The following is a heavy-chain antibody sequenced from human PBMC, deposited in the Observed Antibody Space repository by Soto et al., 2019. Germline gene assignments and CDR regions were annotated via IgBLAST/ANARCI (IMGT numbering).Heavy chain of an antibody. Sequence: GASVKVSCKASGYTFTGYYMHWVRQAPGQGLEWMGWINPNSGGTNYAQKFQGRVTMTRDTSISTAYMELSRLRSDDTAVYYCARDGLYGDGISYYPGLIAFDIWGQGTMVTVSS. V-gene: IGHV1-2*02. D-gene: IGHD4-17*01. CDR1: GYTFTGYY. CDR3: ARDGLYGDGISYYPGLIAFDI. J-gene: IGHJ3*02. CDR2: INPNSGGT.